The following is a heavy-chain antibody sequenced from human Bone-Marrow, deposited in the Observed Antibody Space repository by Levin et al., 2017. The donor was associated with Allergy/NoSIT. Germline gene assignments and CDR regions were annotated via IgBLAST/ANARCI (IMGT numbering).Heavy chain of an antibody. V-gene: IGHV4-30-2*01. Sequence: KPSETLSLTCAVSGGSISSGGYSWSWIRQPPGKGLEWIGYIYHSGSTYYNPSLKSRVTISVDRSKNQFSLKLSSVTAADTAVYYCARGEGAFDIWGQGTMVTVSS. CDR3: ARGEGAFDI. J-gene: IGHJ3*02. CDR1: GGSISSGGYS. CDR2: IYHSGST.